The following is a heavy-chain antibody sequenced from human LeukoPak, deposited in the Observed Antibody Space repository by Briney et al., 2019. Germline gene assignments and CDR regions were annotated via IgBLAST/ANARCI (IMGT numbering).Heavy chain of an antibody. J-gene: IGHJ4*02. V-gene: IGHV3-23*01. CDR3: ARVYRIGYFDY. D-gene: IGHD3-16*02. CDR2: ISGSGGST. CDR1: GFTFSSYA. Sequence: PGGSLRLSCAASGFTFSSYAMSWVRQAPGKGLEWVSAISGSGGSTYYADSVKGRFTISRDNAKNSLYLQMNSLRAEDTAVYYCARVYRIGYFDYWGQGTLVTVSS.